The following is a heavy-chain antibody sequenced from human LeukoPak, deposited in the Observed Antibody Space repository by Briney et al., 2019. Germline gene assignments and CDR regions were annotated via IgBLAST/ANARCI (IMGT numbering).Heavy chain of an antibody. CDR1: GYTFTSYD. V-gene: IGHV1-8*01. CDR2: MNPNSGNT. J-gene: IGHJ5*02. CDR3: ARDRVGGYTYGGNWFDP. Sequence: ASVKVSCKASGYTFTSYDINWVRQATGQGLEWMGWMNPNSGNTNYAQKFQGRVTMTTDTSTSTAYMELRSLRSDDTAVYYCARDRVGGYTYGGNWFDPWGQGTLVTVSS. D-gene: IGHD5-18*01.